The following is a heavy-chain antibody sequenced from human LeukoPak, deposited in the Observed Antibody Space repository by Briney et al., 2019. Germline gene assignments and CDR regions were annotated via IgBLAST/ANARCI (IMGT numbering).Heavy chain of an antibody. CDR2: IYTSGST. CDR1: GGSISAYY. J-gene: IGHJ6*03. V-gene: IGHV4-4*07. D-gene: IGHD2-2*01. Sequence: SETLSLTCTVSGGSISAYYWGWIRQPAGKGLEWIGRIYTSGSTNYNPSLKSRVTMSLDTSKNQFSLKLSSVTAADTAVYYCARGIYCSSTTCYYYYYYMDVWGKGTTVTVSS. CDR3: ARGIYCSSTTCYYYYYYMDV.